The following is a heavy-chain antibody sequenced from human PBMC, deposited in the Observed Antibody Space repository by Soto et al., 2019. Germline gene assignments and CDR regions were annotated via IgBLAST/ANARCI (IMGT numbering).Heavy chain of an antibody. V-gene: IGHV3-64*07. Sequence: EVQLVQSGGGLAQPGESLRLSCVASGFTFSSCAMHWVRQAPGKGPEYVSAISSDGSGTYYAASVKGRFSISRDNSKNTLFLHMGSLRPEDTAVYYCTRAPSLTLLFYYWGQGTLVTVSS. CDR2: ISSDGSGT. CDR1: GFTFSSCA. CDR3: TRAPSLTLLFYY. J-gene: IGHJ4*02. D-gene: IGHD3-9*01.